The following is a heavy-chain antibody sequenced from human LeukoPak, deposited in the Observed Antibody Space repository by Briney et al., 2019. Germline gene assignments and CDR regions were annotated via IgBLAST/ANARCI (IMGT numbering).Heavy chain of an antibody. CDR1: GYTFTSYD. V-gene: IGHV1-8*01. CDR2: MNPNSGNT. Sequence: ASVKVSCKASGYTFTSYDISWVRQATGQWLEWMGWMNPNSGNTGYAQKFQGRVTMTRDTSTSTVYMELSSLRSEDTAVYYCARSGGYKDAFDIWGQGTMVTVSS. J-gene: IGHJ3*02. D-gene: IGHD5-18*01. CDR3: ARSGGYKDAFDI.